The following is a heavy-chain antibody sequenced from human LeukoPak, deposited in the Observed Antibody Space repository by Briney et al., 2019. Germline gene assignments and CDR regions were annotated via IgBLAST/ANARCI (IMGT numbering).Heavy chain of an antibody. D-gene: IGHD2/OR15-2a*01. CDR2: VYHSGTT. V-gene: IGHV4-38-2*01. CDR3: ARGISTTRHDY. J-gene: IGHJ4*02. CDR1: GYSISIGYY. Sequence: PSETLSLTCAVSGYSISIGYYWGWIRQPPGKGLEWIGSVYHSGTTYYIPSLKSRVTISVDTSKNQFSLKVSPVTAADTAVYFCARGISTTRHDYWGQGTLVTVSS.